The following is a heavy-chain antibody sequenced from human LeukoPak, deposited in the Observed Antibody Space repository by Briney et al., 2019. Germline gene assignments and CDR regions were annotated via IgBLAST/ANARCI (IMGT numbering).Heavy chain of an antibody. Sequence: SETLSLTCTVSGGSISSYDWSWIRQPPGKGLEWVGYIYYSGTTNYNPSLNKRVTISADTSTNQCSLKLRSVTAADPAVYSCARGVYIAAAKSRYWGQGTLVTVSS. V-gene: IGHV4-59*01. CDR1: GGSISSYD. CDR3: ARGVYIAAAKSRY. CDR2: IYYSGTT. D-gene: IGHD6-13*01. J-gene: IGHJ4*02.